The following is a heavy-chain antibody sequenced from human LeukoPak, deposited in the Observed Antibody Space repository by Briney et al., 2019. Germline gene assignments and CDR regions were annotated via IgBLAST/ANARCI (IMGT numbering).Heavy chain of an antibody. D-gene: IGHD6-13*01. CDR1: GLTFSSYW. J-gene: IGHJ4*02. Sequence: PGGSLRLSCAASGLTFSSYWMSWVRQAPGKGPEWVANIKPDGSGKYYVDSVKGRFTISRDNAENSLFLHMNSLRAEDTAVYYCARCAVAAAGVYWGRGTLVTVSS. CDR3: ARCAVAAAGVY. CDR2: IKPDGSGK. V-gene: IGHV3-7*01.